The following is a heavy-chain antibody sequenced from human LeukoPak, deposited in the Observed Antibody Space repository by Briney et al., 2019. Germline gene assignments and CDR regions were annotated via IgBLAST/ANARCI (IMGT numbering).Heavy chain of an antibody. J-gene: IGHJ4*02. Sequence: GGSLRLSCAASGFTFSSYSMNWVRQAPGKGLEWVSYISSSSSTIYYADSVKGRFTISRDNAKNSLYLQMNSLRAEDTAVYYCALINYYDSSGYYQYYFDYWGQGTLVTVSS. V-gene: IGHV3-48*01. D-gene: IGHD3-22*01. CDR2: ISSSSSTI. CDR1: GFTFSSYS. CDR3: ALINYYDSSGYYQYYFDY.